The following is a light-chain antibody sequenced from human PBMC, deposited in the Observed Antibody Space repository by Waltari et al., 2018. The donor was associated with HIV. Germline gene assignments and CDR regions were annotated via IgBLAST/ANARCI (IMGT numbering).Light chain of an antibody. Sequence: EIVLTQSPGTMSSSPGKRATLSCRASQSVSSRYLAWYQHNPDQAPRLLIYGVSIRATGIPDRVGGSGSRTDFTLTISRLEPEDFAVYYYQHFGSSLFTFGPGTKVDI. CDR1: QSVSSRY. V-gene: IGKV3-20*01. CDR3: QHFGSSLFT. J-gene: IGKJ3*01. CDR2: GVS.